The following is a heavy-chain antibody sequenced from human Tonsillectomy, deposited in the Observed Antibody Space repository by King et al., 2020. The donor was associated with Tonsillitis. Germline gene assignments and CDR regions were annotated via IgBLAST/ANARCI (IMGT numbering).Heavy chain of an antibody. CDR2: ISSAGDSR. CDR1: GFIFSDYY. CDR3: ARENGWFFDV. J-gene: IGHJ2*01. Sequence: VQLVESGGGLVKPGGSLRLACEASGFIFSDYYMSWVRQAPGKGLEWVSYISSAGDSRYYADSVKGRFTVSRDNAATSMYLQTSGLRVDDTAVFFCARENGWFFDVWGRGTLVTASS. D-gene: IGHD2-8*01. V-gene: IGHV3-11*01.